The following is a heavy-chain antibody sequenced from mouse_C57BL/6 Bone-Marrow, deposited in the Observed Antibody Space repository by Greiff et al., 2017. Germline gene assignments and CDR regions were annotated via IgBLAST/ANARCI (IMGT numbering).Heavy chain of an antibody. CDR2: SNPSSGYT. V-gene: IGHV1-4*01. D-gene: IGHD2-5*01. CDR1: GYTFTSYT. CDR3: TRGYSNYYY. Sequence: QVQLKQSGAELARPGASVKMSCKASGYTFTSYTMHWVKQRPGQGLEWIGYSNPSSGYTKYNQKFKDKATLTADKSSSKAYMQLSSLTSEDSAVYYCTRGYSNYYYWGQGTTLTVSS. J-gene: IGHJ2*01.